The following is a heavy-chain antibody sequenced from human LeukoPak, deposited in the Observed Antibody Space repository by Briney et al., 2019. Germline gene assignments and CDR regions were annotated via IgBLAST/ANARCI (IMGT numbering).Heavy chain of an antibody. CDR3: ARDLRGSPDR. D-gene: IGHD3-16*01. J-gene: IGHJ5*02. CDR1: GFTLTTFW. CDR2: INPDGSTT. Sequence: GGSLRLSSSASGFTLTTFWMNWVRQVPGKGLVWVSLINPDGSTTTYADSVKGRFTISRDNAKNTVYLQMNSLGGEDTAIYYCARDLRGSPDRWGQGTLVTVSS. V-gene: IGHV3-74*01.